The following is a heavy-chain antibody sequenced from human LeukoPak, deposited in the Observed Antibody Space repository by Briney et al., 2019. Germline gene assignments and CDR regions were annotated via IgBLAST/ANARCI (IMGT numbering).Heavy chain of an antibody. CDR1: GGSFSGYY. CDR3: ARRPILLWFGELLPGIDY. D-gene: IGHD3-10*01. CDR2: INHSGST. J-gene: IGHJ4*02. V-gene: IGHV4-34*01. Sequence: SETLSLTCAVYGGSFSGYYWSWIRQPPGKGLEWIGEINHSGSTNYNPSLKSRVTISVDTSKNQFSLKLSSVTAADTAVYYCARRPILLWFGELLPGIDYWGQGTLVTVSS.